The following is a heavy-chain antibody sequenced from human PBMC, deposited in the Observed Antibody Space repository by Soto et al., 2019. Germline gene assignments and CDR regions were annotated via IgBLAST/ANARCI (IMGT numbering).Heavy chain of an antibody. CDR2: IYYNGST. CDR3: ARYRFSGGWSKFDY. J-gene: IGHJ4*02. Sequence: KTSETLSLTCTVSGVFISSGAYYWSWIRQHPGKGLQWIGNIYYNGSTNYNPSLESRITISLDTSKNQFSLKLTSVTAADTAVYFCARYRFSGGWSKFDYWGQGTLVTVSS. D-gene: IGHD3-16*02. V-gene: IGHV4-31*03. CDR1: GVFISSGAYY.